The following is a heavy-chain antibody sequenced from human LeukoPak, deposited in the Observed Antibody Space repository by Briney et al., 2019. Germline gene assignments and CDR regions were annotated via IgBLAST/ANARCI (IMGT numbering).Heavy chain of an antibody. CDR1: GFTFSAFA. CDR3: ARDRPGSYSGFDY. Sequence: GGSLRLSCAASGFTFSAFAMNWVRLPPGKGLEWVSSISTDSHYIYYADSVKGRFSTSRDNAKNALYLQMNSLRAEDTAVYYCARDRPGSYSGFDYWGQGTLVTVSS. D-gene: IGHD1-26*01. CDR2: ISTDSHYI. V-gene: IGHV3-21*04. J-gene: IGHJ4*02.